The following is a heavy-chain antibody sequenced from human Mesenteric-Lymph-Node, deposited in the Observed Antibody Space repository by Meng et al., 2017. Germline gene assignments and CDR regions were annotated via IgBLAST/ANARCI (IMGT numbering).Heavy chain of an antibody. J-gene: IGHJ4*02. D-gene: IGHD2-21*02. CDR3: AGGLAYCGGDCGY. CDR2: IKGDGSEK. Sequence: GESLKISCTASGFTFRNYWMTWVRQAPGTGLEWVANIKGDGSEKYYVDSVKGRFTISRDNAKNSLYLQMNSLRVEDTAVYYCAGGLAYCGGDCGYWGQGTQVTVSS. V-gene: IGHV3-7*01. CDR1: GFTFRNYW.